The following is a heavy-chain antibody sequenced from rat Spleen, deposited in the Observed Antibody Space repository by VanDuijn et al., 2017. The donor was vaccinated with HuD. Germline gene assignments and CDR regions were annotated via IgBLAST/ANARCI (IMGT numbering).Heavy chain of an antibody. Sequence: QVQLKESGPGLVQPSQTLSLTCTVAGFSPTSYNVHWVRQPPGKGLEWMGVIWNTGGTRYNSALKSRLSISRDTSKSQVFLKMNSLQTEDTATYYCVRDWSYNSGFDYWGQGVMVTVSS. J-gene: IGHJ2*01. CDR1: GFSPTSYN. CDR3: VRDWSYNSGFDY. D-gene: IGHD4-3*01. CDR2: IWNTGGT. V-gene: IGHV2-41*01.